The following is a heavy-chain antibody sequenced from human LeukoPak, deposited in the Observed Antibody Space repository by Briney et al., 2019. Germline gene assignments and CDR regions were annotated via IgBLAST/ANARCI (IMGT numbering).Heavy chain of an antibody. CDR1: GGSFSSYA. D-gene: IGHD3-16*01. Sequence: SVNVSCKASGGSFSSYAITWVRQAPGQGLEWMGRIIPIFGTPTYAQKFQGRVTITADMGSSTAYLELTSLTSEDTARYFCAKQGAVRQDYYMDVWGNGTTVTASS. J-gene: IGHJ6*03. V-gene: IGHV1-69*06. CDR3: AKQGAVRQDYYMDV. CDR2: IIPIFGTP.